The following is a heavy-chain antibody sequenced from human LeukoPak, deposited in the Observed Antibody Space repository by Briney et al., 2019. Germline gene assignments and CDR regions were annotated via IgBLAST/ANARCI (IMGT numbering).Heavy chain of an antibody. CDR1: GFTFSSYA. CDR3: ARGLDYGDYPLGGAFDI. Sequence: GGSLRLSCAASGFTFSSYAMSWVRQAPGKGLEWVSVIYSGGSTYYADSVKGRFTISRDNSKNTLYLQMNRLRAEDTAVYYCARGLDYGDYPLGGAFDIWGQGTMVTVSS. J-gene: IGHJ3*02. D-gene: IGHD4-17*01. CDR2: IYSGGST. V-gene: IGHV3-53*01.